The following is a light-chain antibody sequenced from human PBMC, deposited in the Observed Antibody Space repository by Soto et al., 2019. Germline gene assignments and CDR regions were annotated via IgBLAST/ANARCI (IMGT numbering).Light chain of an antibody. Sequence: DIVMTQSPLSLPVTPGEPASISCRSSQSLLHRDGYNYLDWYLQKPWQSPQLLIHLGSIRASGVSDRFSGSGSGTDFTLKISRVVAEDVGVYYCMQGLKTPITFGGGTKLEIK. V-gene: IGKV2-28*01. J-gene: IGKJ4*01. CDR3: MQGLKTPIT. CDR2: LGS. CDR1: QSLLHRDGYNY.